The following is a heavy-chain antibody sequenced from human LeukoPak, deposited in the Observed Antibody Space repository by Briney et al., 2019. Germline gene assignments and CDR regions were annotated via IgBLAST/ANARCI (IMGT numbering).Heavy chain of an antibody. V-gene: IGHV4-61*01. CDR2: IYCSGNT. D-gene: IGHD3-22*01. Sequence: SETLSLTCTVSGDSIGPNSYYWSWIRQPPGKGLELIGYIYCSGNTNYNPSLKSRVTISVDTSKNKFSLKLSSVTAADTAVYYCARRLGGSGYLDYWGQGILVTVSS. CDR3: ARRLGGSGYLDY. J-gene: IGHJ4*02. CDR1: GDSIGPNSYY.